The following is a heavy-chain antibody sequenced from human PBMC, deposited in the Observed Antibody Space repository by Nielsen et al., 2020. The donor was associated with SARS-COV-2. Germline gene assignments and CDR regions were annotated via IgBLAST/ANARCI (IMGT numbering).Heavy chain of an antibody. J-gene: IGHJ4*02. CDR3: ARGGELELDY. CDR1: GFTFSTYW. D-gene: IGHD1-1*01. Sequence: GESLKISCAASGFTFSTYWMHWVRQAPGKGLLWVSRIKTDGRTTSYADSVRGRFTISRDDSKNTLYLEMNSLRGDDTAVYFCARGGELELDYWGQGTLVTVSS. V-gene: IGHV3-74*01. CDR2: IKTDGRTT.